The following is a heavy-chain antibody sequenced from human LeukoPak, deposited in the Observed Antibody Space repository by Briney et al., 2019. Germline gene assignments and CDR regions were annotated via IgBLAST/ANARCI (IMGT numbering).Heavy chain of an antibody. CDR3: ARGGWSLDY. J-gene: IGHJ4*02. V-gene: IGHV4-59*01. CDR2: ISYSGNT. Sequence: SETLSLTCTVSGGSISTYYWSWIRQPPGKGLEWIGYISYSGNTNYNPSLKSRVSLSVDTSKTQFSLRLSSVTAADTAVYYCARGGWSLDYWGQGTLVTVSS. CDR1: GGSISTYY. D-gene: IGHD6-19*01.